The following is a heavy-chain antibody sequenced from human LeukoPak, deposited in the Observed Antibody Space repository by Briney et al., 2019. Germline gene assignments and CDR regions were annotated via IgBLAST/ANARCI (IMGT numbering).Heavy chain of an antibody. J-gene: IGHJ4*02. CDR2: SSSSGNTI. Sequence: GGSLRLSCEASGFTFSSYEMNWVRQAPGKGLGWVSYSSSSGNTIYYADSVKGRFTISRDNAKNSLYLQMNSLRAEDTAVYYCARQMYYDFWSGYSTFDYWSQGTLVTVSS. CDR1: GFTFSSYE. D-gene: IGHD3-3*01. V-gene: IGHV3-48*03. CDR3: ARQMYYDFWSGYSTFDY.